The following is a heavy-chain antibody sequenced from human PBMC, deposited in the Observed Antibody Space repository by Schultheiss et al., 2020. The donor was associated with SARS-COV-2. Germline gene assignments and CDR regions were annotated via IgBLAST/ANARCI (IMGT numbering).Heavy chain of an antibody. D-gene: IGHD3-10*01. CDR1: GGTFTTYT. CDR3: ARGRGPFDY. Sequence: SVKVSCKTSGGTFTTYTIGWVRQAPGQGPEWMGGIIPIFGTANYAQKFQGRVTMTRNTSISTAYMELSSLRSEDTAVYYCARGRGPFDYWGQGTLVTVSS. CDR2: IIPIFGTA. J-gene: IGHJ4*02. V-gene: IGHV1-69*05.